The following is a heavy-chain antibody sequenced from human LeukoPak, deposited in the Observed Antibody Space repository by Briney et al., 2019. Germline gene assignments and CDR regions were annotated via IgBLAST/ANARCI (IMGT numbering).Heavy chain of an antibody. D-gene: IGHD5-12*01. J-gene: IGHJ4*02. Sequence: SVKVSCKASGGTFSSYAISWVRQAPGQGLEWMGRIIPIFGTANYAQKFQGRVTITTDESTSTAYMELSSLRSEDTAVYHCARESYIVATITGFDYWGQGTLVTVSS. CDR1: GGTFSSYA. V-gene: IGHV1-69*05. CDR3: ARESYIVATITGFDY. CDR2: IIPIFGTA.